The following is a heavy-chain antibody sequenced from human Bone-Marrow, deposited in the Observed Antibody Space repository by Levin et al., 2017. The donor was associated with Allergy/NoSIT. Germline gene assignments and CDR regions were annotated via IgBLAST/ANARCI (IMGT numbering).Heavy chain of an antibody. V-gene: IGHV3-53*01. Sequence: QAGGSLRLSCAASGFTVSTNYMSWVRQAPGKGLEWVSVIYSGGRTYYADSVKGRFTISRDNSKNTIYLQMNTLRVEDTAVYYCAGGEDGDYFSGDHWCQGTLVSVSS. CDR3: AGGEDGDYFSGDH. CDR2: IYSGGRT. J-gene: IGHJ4*02. D-gene: IGHD4-17*01. CDR1: GFTVSTNY.